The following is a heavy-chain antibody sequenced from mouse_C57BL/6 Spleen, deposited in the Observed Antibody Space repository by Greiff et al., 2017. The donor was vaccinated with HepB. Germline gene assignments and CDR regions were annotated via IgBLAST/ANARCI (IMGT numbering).Heavy chain of an antibody. J-gene: IGHJ2*01. CDR1: GYSFTGYY. D-gene: IGHD2-5*01. V-gene: IGHV1-42*01. Sequence: VQLKESGPELVKPGASVKISCKASGYSFTGYYMNWVKQSPEKSLEWIGEINPSTGGTTYNQKFKAKATLTVDKSSSTAYMQLKSLTSEDSAVYYCARRGLSNYVSYWGQGTTLTVSS. CDR3: ARRGLSNYVSY. CDR2: INPSTGGT.